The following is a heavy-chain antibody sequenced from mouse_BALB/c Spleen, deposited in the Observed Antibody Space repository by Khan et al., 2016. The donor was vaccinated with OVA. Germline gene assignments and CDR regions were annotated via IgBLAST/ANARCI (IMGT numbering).Heavy chain of an antibody. Sequence: VQLQQSGPGLVQPSQSLSITCTVSGFSLTSYGVHWVRQSPGKGLEWLGVIWSGGSTDYNAAFIPRLSISKDNSKSKVFFKMNRLQANDTAISDCARMSPVNGPGAMDYWGQGTSVTDSS. CDR1: GFSLTSYG. D-gene: IGHD1-1*02. CDR2: IWSGGST. V-gene: IGHV2-2*02. J-gene: IGHJ4*01. CDR3: ARMSPVNGPGAMDY.